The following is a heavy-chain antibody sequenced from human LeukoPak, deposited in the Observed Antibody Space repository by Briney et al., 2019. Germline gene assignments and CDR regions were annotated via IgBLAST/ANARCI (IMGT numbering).Heavy chain of an antibody. CDR1: GGSFSSYY. V-gene: IGHV4-34*01. Sequence: PSETLSLTCAVYGGSFSSYYWSWIRQPPGKGLEWIGEINHSGSTNYNPSLKSRVTISVDTSKNQFSLKLSSVTAADTAVYYCARADYDFWSGYYLFDYWGQGTLVTVSS. CDR3: ARADYDFWSGYYLFDY. D-gene: IGHD3-3*01. CDR2: INHSGST. J-gene: IGHJ4*02.